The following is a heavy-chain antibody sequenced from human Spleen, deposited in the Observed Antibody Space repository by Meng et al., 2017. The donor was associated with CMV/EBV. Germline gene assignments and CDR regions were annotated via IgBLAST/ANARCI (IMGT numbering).Heavy chain of an antibody. D-gene: IGHD1-14*01. Sequence: SETLSLTCTVSAGSMSFYYWSWIRQPPGKGLEWIGHIYYSGNTNYNPSLKSRVTMSVETSRNQFSLKLNSVTAADTAVYYCARDRAGGVYSYYYGMDAWGQGTTVTVSS. V-gene: IGHV4-59*01. CDR2: IYYSGNT. CDR1: AGSMSFYY. J-gene: IGHJ6*02. CDR3: ARDRAGGVYSYYYGMDA.